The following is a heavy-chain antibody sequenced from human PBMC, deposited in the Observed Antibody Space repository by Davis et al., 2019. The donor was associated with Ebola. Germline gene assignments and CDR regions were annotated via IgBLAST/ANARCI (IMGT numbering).Heavy chain of an antibody. V-gene: IGHV3-13*01. CDR3: ARGGAWWYFDL. CDR2: IGTAGDT. Sequence: PGGSLRLSCAASGFTFSSYDMHWVRQATGKGLEWVSAIGTAGDTYYPGSVKGRFTISRENAKNSLYLQMNSLRAGDTAVYYCARGGAWWYFDLWGRGTLVTVSS. J-gene: IGHJ2*01. D-gene: IGHD3-10*01. CDR1: GFTFSSYD.